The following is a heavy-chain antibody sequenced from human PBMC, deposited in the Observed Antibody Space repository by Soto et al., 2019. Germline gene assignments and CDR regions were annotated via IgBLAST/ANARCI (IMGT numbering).Heavy chain of an antibody. CDR2: VYYSGNT. V-gene: IGHV4-31*03. Sequence: QVQLQESGPGLVKPLQTLSLSCTVSGGSVNSGGYYWSWIRQVPGKGLEWIGYVYYSGNTYYNPSLKSRVAISLDTPENQFSLKLSSVAAADTAVYYCARDLSSSWTPQSYYYGMDVWGQGTTVTVSS. CDR3: ARDLSSSWTPQSYYYGMDV. CDR1: GGSVNSGGYY. D-gene: IGHD6-13*01. J-gene: IGHJ6*02.